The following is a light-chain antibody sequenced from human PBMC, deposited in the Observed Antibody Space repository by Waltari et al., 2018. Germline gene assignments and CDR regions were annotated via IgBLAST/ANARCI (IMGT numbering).Light chain of an antibody. J-gene: IGLJ2*01. Sequence: PGQTARINCSGDVLTKEYGYWYQQKPGRAPVVVIFKDTERPPGIPERFSGSGSGTTVTLTITGVQAEDEADYYCQSTDTIGTTVVFGGGTRLIAL. CDR2: KDT. CDR1: VLTKEY. CDR3: QSTDTIGTTVV. V-gene: IGLV3-25*03.